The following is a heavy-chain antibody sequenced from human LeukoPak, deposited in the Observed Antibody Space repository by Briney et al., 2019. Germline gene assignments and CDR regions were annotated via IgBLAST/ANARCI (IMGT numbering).Heavy chain of an antibody. Sequence: GGSLKLSCAASGFTFSGYAMNWVRQASGKGLEWVGRIRSKANSYATAYAASVKGRFTISRDDSKNTAYLQMNSLEARHSAGHSCATVHGFHYGAYFDYWGQGTLVTVSS. D-gene: IGHD4-17*01. CDR3: ATVHGFHYGAYFDY. CDR2: IRSKANSYAT. J-gene: IGHJ4*02. V-gene: IGHV3-73*01. CDR1: GFTFSGYA.